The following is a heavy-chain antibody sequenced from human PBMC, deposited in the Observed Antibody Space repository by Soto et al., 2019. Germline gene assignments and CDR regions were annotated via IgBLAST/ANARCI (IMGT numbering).Heavy chain of an antibody. Sequence: QVRLVQSEDEVKKPGSSVKVSCEASGGTFSGNAISWVRQAPGQGLEWMGGIIPMFGKPDYAQKFQGRVTITADKSTNIANMELSSLRSEDTAVYYCASQRTTREGYYFDYWGQGTLVTVSS. V-gene: IGHV1-69*06. J-gene: IGHJ4*02. CDR1: GGTFSGNA. CDR2: IIPMFGKP. D-gene: IGHD1-1*01. CDR3: ASQRTTREGYYFDY.